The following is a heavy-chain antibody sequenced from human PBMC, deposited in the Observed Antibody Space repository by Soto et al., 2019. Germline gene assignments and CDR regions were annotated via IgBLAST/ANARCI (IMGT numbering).Heavy chain of an antibody. CDR1: VLTFSNYW. D-gene: IGHD3-22*01. Sequence: GGSLSLSCTSSVLTFSNYWMHWVRQVPGTGLMWVSQINSEGYTTTYADSVKGRFTISRDNAKNTLYLQMNSLRAEDTGVYYCAKASDDGSTGCFSYFGEWGKGNLV. CDR3: AKASDDGSTGCFSYFGE. V-gene: IGHV3-74*03. CDR2: INSEGYTT. J-gene: IGHJ4*02.